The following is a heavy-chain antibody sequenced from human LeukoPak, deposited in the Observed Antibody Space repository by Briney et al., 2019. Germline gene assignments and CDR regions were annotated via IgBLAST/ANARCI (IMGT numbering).Heavy chain of an antibody. J-gene: IGHJ4*02. D-gene: IGHD2-21*02. CDR2: TSSSDAGT. CDR1: GFTLSSYA. Sequence: PGGSLRLSCAASGFTLSSYAMSWVRQAPGKGLEWVSATSSSDAGTYYAESVRGRFTISRDNAKNTLYLQMNSLRAEDTAVYYCARALYCGGDCNSDYWGQGTLVTVSS. CDR3: ARALYCGGDCNSDY. V-gene: IGHV3-23*01.